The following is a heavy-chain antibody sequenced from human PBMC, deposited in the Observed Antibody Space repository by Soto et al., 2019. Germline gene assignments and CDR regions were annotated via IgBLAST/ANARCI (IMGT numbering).Heavy chain of an antibody. CDR3: ARTGTYNWKWKTDY. V-gene: IGHV4-39*01. Sequence: SETLSLTCTVSGGSISSSSYYWGWIRQPPGKGLEWIGSIYYSGSTYYNPSLKSRVTISVDTSKNQFSLKLSSVTAADTAVYYCARTGTYNWKWKTDYWGQGTLVTVSS. CDR2: IYYSGST. J-gene: IGHJ4*02. CDR1: GGSISSSSYY. D-gene: IGHD1-20*01.